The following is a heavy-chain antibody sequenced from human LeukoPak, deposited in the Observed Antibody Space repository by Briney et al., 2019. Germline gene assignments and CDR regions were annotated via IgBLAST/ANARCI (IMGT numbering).Heavy chain of an antibody. CDR1: GGTFSSYA. CDR3: ARGVSGYDFYYYYYMDV. CDR2: IIPIFGTA. Sequence: SVKVSCKASGGTFSSYAISWLRQAPGQGLEWMGGIIPIFGTANYAQKFQGRVTITADKSTSTAYMELSSLRSEDTAVYYCARGVSGYDFYYYYYMDVWGKGTTVTVSS. D-gene: IGHD5-12*01. J-gene: IGHJ6*03. V-gene: IGHV1-69*06.